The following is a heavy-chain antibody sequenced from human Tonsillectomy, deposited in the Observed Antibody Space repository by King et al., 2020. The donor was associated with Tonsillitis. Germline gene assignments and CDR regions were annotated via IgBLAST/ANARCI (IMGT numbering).Heavy chain of an antibody. J-gene: IGHJ6*02. Sequence: QLQESGPGLVKPSETLSLTCTVSGGTVSSGSHYWTWIRQPPGKGLEWIGFIYFSGNTNYNLSLKSRVTISLDTSKNQFSLRLRSVTAADTAVYYCAGGGLGASPMWYYYFGMDVWGQGTTVTVSS. V-gene: IGHV4-61*01. D-gene: IGHD3-10*02. CDR1: GGTVSSGSHY. CDR2: IYFSGNT. CDR3: AGGGLGASPMWYYYFGMDV.